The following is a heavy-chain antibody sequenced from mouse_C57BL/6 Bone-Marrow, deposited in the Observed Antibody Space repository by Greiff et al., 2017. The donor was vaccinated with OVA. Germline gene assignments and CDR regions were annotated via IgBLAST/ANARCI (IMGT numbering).Heavy chain of an antibody. CDR2: SRNKANDYTT. CDR3: ARDAPITTVVATRAMDY. CDR1: GFTFSDFY. J-gene: IGHJ4*01. Sequence: EVQRVESGGGLVQSGRSLRLSCATSGFTFSDFYMEWVRQAPGKGLEWIAASRNKANDYTTEYSASVKGRFIVSRDTSQSILYLQMNALRSEDTAIYYCARDAPITTVVATRAMDYWGQGTSVTVSS. D-gene: IGHD1-1*01. V-gene: IGHV7-1*01.